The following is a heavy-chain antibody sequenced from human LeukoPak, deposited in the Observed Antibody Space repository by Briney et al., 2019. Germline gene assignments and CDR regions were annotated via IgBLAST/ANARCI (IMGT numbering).Heavy chain of an antibody. CDR3: ARRGIAAAGYDY. Sequence: SETLSLTCTVSGGSISSYYWSWVRHPPGKELEWIGYIYYSGSTNYNPSLKSRVTISVDTSKNQFSLKLSSVTAADTAVYYCARRGIAAAGYDYWGQGTLVTVSS. V-gene: IGHV4-59*08. J-gene: IGHJ4*02. CDR2: IYYSGST. CDR1: GGSISSYY. D-gene: IGHD6-13*01.